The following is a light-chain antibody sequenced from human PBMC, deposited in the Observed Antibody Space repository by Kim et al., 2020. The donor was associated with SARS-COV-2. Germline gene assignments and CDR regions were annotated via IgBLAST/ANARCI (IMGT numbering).Light chain of an antibody. CDR2: YVS. CDR3: QQRTNWPGIT. V-gene: IGKV3-11*01. J-gene: IGKJ5*01. CDR1: QSFVDY. Sequence: SPVDRATLSCIDSQSFVDYLAWYQQKPGQAPRLLIYYVSNRATGIPARFSGSGSGTDFTLTISSLEPEDFAVYYCQQRTNWPGITFGQGTRLEIK.